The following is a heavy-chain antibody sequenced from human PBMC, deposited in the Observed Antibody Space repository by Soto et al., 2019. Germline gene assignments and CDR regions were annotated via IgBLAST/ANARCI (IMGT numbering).Heavy chain of an antibody. CDR1: GYTFTSNY. CDR3: ARAKGYCSSTNTLACYYDSTGSVE. Sequence: KPSCKASGYTFTSNYMHWVRQAPGQGLEWMGIINPSGGSTSYAQKFQGRVTMTRDTSTSTVYMELSSLRSEDTAVYYCARAKGYCSSTNTLACYYDSTGSVEWGR. CDR2: INPSGGST. D-gene: IGHD2-2*01. V-gene: IGHV1-46*01. J-gene: IGHJ2*01.